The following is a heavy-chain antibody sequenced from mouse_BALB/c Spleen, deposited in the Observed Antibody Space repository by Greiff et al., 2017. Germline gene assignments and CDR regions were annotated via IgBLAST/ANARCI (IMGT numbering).Heavy chain of an antibody. J-gene: IGHJ4*01. CDR2: ISSGGSYT. CDR3: ARHRYDYDECYAMDY. D-gene: IGHD2-4*01. V-gene: IGHV5-9-3*01. Sequence: DVKLVESGGGLVKPGGSLKLSCAASGFTFSSYAMSWVRQTPEKRLEWVATISSGGSYTYYPDSVKGRFTISRDNAKNTLYLQMSSLRSEDTAMYYCARHRYDYDECYAMDYWGQGTSVTVSS. CDR1: GFTFSSYA.